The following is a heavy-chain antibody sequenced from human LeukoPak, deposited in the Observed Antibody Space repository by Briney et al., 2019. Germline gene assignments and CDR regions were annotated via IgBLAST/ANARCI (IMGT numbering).Heavy chain of an antibody. CDR2: IYYRGST. Sequence: SETLSLTCTVSGDSISSSTYYWGWIRQPPGKGLEWIGSIYYRGSTYYNPSLKSRVTISVDTSKTQISLKLSSVTAADTAVYSCARLWSGTRPPDSWGQGTLVTVSS. V-gene: IGHV4-39*01. CDR1: GDSISSSTYY. J-gene: IGHJ4*02. CDR3: ARLWSGTRPPDS. D-gene: IGHD3-10*01.